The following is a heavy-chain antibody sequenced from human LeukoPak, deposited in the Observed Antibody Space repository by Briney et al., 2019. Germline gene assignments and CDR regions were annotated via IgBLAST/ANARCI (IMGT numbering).Heavy chain of an antibody. J-gene: IGHJ4*02. Sequence: PGGSLRLSCAASGFTFSDFWMGWVRQAPGKGLEWVANINQDGSENYYVDSVKGRFTISRDNAKNSLYLQMNSLRAEDTAVYYCTKGRSNHYWGQRTLVTVST. CDR3: TKGRSNHY. CDR2: INQDGSEN. V-gene: IGHV3-7*01. D-gene: IGHD3-10*01. CDR1: GFTFSDFW.